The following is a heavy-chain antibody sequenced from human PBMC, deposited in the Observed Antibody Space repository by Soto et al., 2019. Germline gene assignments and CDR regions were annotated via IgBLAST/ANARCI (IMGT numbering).Heavy chain of an antibody. CDR1: GFTFNIYG. V-gene: IGHV3-30*18. CDR3: AKDQASGQGSFDS. Sequence: LRLSCAASGFTFNIYGMHWVRQAPDKGLEWVALISYDGSNQYYADSVKGRFTISRDNSKNTLFLQMNSLRADDTAVYYCAKDQASGQGSFDSWGQGTLVTVSS. CDR2: ISYDGSNQ. J-gene: IGHJ4*02.